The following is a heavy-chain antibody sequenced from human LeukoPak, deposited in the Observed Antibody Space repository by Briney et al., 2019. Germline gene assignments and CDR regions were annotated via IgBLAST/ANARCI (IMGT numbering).Heavy chain of an antibody. V-gene: IGHV1-69*13. J-gene: IGHJ6*03. CDR3: ARVAGGRWLQSDYYYYYMDV. CDR2: IIPIFGTA. Sequence: ASVTVSCKASGGTFSSSAISWVRQAPGQGLQWLGGIIPIFGTANYAQKFQGRVSVTADESTSTAYMELSSLRSEDTAVYYCARVAGGRWLQSDYYYYYMDVWGKGTTVTISS. D-gene: IGHD5-24*01. CDR1: GGTFSSSA.